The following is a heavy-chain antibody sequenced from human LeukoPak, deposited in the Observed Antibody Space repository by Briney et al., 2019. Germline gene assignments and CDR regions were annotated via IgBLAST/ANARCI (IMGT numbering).Heavy chain of an antibody. CDR1: GGSISSGSYY. CDR3: ARDAPKGAFDI. CDR2: IYYSGST. Sequence: PSQTLSLTCTVSGGSISSGSYYWSWIRQHPGKGLEWIGYIYYSGSTYYNPSLKSRVTISVDTSKNQFSLKLSSVTAADTAVYYCARDAPKGAFDIWGQGTMVTVSS. V-gene: IGHV4-31*03. J-gene: IGHJ3*02.